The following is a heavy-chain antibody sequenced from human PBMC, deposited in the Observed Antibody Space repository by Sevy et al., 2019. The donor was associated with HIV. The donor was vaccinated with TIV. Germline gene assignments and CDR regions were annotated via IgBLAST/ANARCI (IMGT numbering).Heavy chain of an antibody. D-gene: IGHD3-3*01. Sequence: ASVKVSCKASAFTFSTSAVQWVRQSRGQRLEWIGWIVVGSGSTNYAQKFQGRVTFTRDMSTNTAYMEMSSLKSDDTAVYYCAATTDTIFGVVLMNNWFDPWGQGPLVTVSS. CDR2: IVVGSGST. CDR1: AFTFSTSA. V-gene: IGHV1-58*01. J-gene: IGHJ5*02. CDR3: AATTDTIFGVVLMNNWFDP.